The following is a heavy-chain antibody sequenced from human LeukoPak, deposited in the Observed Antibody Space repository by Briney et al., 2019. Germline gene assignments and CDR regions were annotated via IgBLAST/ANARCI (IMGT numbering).Heavy chain of an antibody. Sequence: SETLSLTCTAAGNSISSGYYWGWIRQPPGKGLTWIGIISHSGNTYYNPSLKSRATTSVDTSKNQFSLKLSSVTAADTAVYYCARGQARLSWFDPWGQGTLVSVSS. CDR2: ISHSGNT. V-gene: IGHV4-38-2*02. J-gene: IGHJ5*02. CDR3: ARGQARLSWFDP. D-gene: IGHD6-19*01. CDR1: GNSISSGYY.